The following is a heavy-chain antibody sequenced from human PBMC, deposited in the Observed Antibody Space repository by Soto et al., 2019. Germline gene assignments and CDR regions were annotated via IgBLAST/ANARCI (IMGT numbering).Heavy chain of an antibody. CDR3: ARHYWYFDL. CDR2: IYYSGST. J-gene: IGHJ2*01. CDR1: GGSISSSSYY. V-gene: IGHV4-39*01. Sequence: QLQLQESGPGLVKPSETLSLTCTVSGGSISSSSYYWGWIRQPPGKGLEWIGSIYYSGSTYYNPSLKSRVTIPVDTSKNQFSLTLSFVTAADTVVYYCARHYWYFDLGGRATLVTVSS.